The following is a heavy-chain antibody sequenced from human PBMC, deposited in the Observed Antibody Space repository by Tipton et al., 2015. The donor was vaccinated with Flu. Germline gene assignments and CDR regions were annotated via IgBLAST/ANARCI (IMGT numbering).Heavy chain of an antibody. CDR2: IEEDGSGK. CDR3: ATDITG. V-gene: IGHV3-7*01. CDR1: GFTFSTYW. J-gene: IGHJ4*02. Sequence: CAASGFTFSTYWMSWVRQAPGKGLEVVANIEEDGSGKYYVDSVKGRFTISRDNAKNSLFLQMNSLRVEDTAVYYCATDITGWGQGTLVTVSS. D-gene: IGHD3-10*01.